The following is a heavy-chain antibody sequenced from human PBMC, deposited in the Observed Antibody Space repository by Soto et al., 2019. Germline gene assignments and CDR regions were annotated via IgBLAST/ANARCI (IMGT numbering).Heavy chain of an antibody. CDR2: ISSSSSYI. CDR1: GFTFSSYS. Sequence: EVQLVESGGGLVKPGGSLRLSCAASGFTFSSYSMNWVRQAPGKGLEWVSSISSSSSYIYYADSVKGRFTISRDNAKNSLYLQMNSLRAEDTAVYYCARDQGGTNYYYGMDVWGQGTTVTVSS. V-gene: IGHV3-21*01. CDR3: ARDQGGTNYYYGMDV. J-gene: IGHJ6*02. D-gene: IGHD1-26*01.